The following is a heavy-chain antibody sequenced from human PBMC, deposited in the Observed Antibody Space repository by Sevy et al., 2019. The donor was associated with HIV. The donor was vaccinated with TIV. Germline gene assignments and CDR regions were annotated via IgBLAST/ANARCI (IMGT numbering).Heavy chain of an antibody. CDR2: ISSSSSYI. J-gene: IGHJ6*02. Sequence: GGSLRLSCAASGFTFSSYSMNWVRQAPGKGLEWVSSISSSSSYIYYADSVKGRFTISRDNAKNSLYLQMNSLRAEDTAVYYCARDLSYDFDILTGYRDAYYYYYGMDVWGQGTTVTVSS. D-gene: IGHD3-9*01. CDR3: ARDLSYDFDILTGYRDAYYYYYGMDV. CDR1: GFTFSSYS. V-gene: IGHV3-21*01.